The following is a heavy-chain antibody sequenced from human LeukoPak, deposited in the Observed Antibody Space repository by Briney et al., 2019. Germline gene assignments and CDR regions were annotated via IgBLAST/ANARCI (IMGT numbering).Heavy chain of an antibody. CDR1: GFTFSSYS. CDR2: ISSSSSYI. CDR3: ARVGYYYDSSGYGDAFDI. Sequence: GGSLRLSCAASGFTFSSYSMNWVRQAPGKGLEWVSSISSSSSYIYYADSVKGRFTISRDNAKNSLYLQMNSLKTEDTAMYYCARVGYYYDSSGYGDAFDIWGQGTMVTVSS. D-gene: IGHD3-22*01. J-gene: IGHJ3*02. V-gene: IGHV3-21*04.